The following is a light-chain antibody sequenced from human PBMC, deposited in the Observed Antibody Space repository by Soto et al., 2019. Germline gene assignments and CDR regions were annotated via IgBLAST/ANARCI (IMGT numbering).Light chain of an antibody. CDR1: SSDVGGYNV. J-gene: IGLJ1*01. CDR2: DVT. V-gene: IGLV2-14*01. Sequence: QSVLTQAASVSGSPGQSITISCTGTSSDVGGYNVVSWYQQHPDKAPKLMIYDVTNRPSGVSNRFSGSKSGNTASLTISGLQAEDVADYYCSSYTSMSTYVFGTGTKVTVL. CDR3: SSYTSMSTYV.